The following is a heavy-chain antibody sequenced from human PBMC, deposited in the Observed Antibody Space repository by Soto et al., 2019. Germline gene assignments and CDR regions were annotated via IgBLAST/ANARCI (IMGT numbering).Heavy chain of an antibody. CDR3: ATERWQQVIDY. CDR2: ISSSGTYI. V-gene: IGHV3-21*01. D-gene: IGHD6-13*01. Sequence: EVRLVESGAGLVKPGGSLRLSCAASGFTFSTYNMNWVRQAPGKGLEWVSSISSSGTYIYYADSVKGRFTISRDNAKNSLYLQMNSLRAEDTAVYYCATERWQQVIDYWGQGALATVSS. J-gene: IGHJ4*02. CDR1: GFTFSTYN.